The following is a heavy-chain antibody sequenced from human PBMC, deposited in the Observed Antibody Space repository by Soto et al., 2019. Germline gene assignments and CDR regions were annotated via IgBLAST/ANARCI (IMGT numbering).Heavy chain of an antibody. V-gene: IGHV4-61*08. CDR1: GDSISSGDYY. Sequence: PSETLSLTCTVSGDSISSGDYYWSWIRQPPGKGLEWIGYIYYSGSTNYNPSLKSRVTISVDTSKNQFSLKLSSVTAADTAVYYCARATYDSSTYYLDYWGQGTLVTVSS. D-gene: IGHD2-2*01. CDR2: IYYSGST. CDR3: ARATYDSSTYYLDY. J-gene: IGHJ4*02.